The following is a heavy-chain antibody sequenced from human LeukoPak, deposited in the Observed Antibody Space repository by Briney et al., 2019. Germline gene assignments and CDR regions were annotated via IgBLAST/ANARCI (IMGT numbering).Heavy chain of an antibody. CDR2: SNAGNGNT. CDR1: GYTFTSYA. D-gene: IGHD4-17*01. J-gene: IGHJ6*02. Sequence: EASVKVSCKASGYTFTSYAMRWVRQAPGQRLVWMGWSNAGNGNTKYSQEFQGRVTITRDTSASTAYMELSSLRSEDMAVYYCARAVYGDYGMDVWGQGTTVTVSS. V-gene: IGHV1-3*02. CDR3: ARAVYGDYGMDV.